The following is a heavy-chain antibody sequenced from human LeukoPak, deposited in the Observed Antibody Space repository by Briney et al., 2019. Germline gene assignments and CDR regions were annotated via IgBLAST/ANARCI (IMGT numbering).Heavy chain of an antibody. CDR2: IYYSGNT. Sequence: SETLSLTCTVSGGSISRSRDYWGWIRQPPGKGLDWIGTIYYSGNTYYSPSLKSRVTISVDTSKNQFSLKLSSVTAADTAVYYCARTTGYCSGGSCYSDAFDIWGQGTMVTVSS. J-gene: IGHJ3*02. CDR1: GGSISRSRDY. D-gene: IGHD2-15*01. V-gene: IGHV4-39*01. CDR3: ARTTGYCSGGSCYSDAFDI.